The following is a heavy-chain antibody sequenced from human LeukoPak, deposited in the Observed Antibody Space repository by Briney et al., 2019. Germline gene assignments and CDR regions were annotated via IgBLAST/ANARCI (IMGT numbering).Heavy chain of an antibody. D-gene: IGHD2-15*01. CDR3: ARDPPRYCSGGSCFGWFDP. Sequence: PGGSLRLSCAASGFTFSSYWMSWVRQAPGKGLEWVANIKQDGSEKYYVDSVKGRFTISRDNAKNSLYLQMNSLRAEDTAVYYCARDPPRYCSGGSCFGWFDPWGQGTLVTVSS. J-gene: IGHJ5*02. V-gene: IGHV3-7*01. CDR1: GFTFSSYW. CDR2: IKQDGSEK.